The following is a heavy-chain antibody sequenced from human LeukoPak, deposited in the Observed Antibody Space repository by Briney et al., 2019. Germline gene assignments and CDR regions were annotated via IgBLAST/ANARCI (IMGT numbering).Heavy chain of an antibody. CDR1: GFTVSSNY. D-gene: IGHD5-12*01. J-gene: IGHJ3*02. Sequence: GGSLRLSCAASGFTVSSNYVSWVRQAPGKGLEWVSVIYSGGSTYYADSVKGRFTISRDNSKNTLYLQMNSLRAEDTAVYYCARDKSGYDAFDIWGQGTMVTVSS. CDR2: IYSGGST. CDR3: ARDKSGYDAFDI. V-gene: IGHV3-53*01.